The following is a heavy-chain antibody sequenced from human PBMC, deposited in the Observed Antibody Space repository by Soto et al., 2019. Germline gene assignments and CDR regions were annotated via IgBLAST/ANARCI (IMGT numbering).Heavy chain of an antibody. Sequence: QVQLVESGGGVVQPGRSLRLSCAASGFTFSSYAMHWVRQAPGKGLEWVAVVSYDGSNKYYADSVTGRFTISRDNSKNTLYLKMNSMRAEDTAVYYCARDRVVVPATYCSGGSCYSGGFDYWGQGTLVTVSS. CDR3: ARDRVVVPATYCSGGSCYSGGFDY. CDR2: VSYDGSNK. D-gene: IGHD2-15*01. CDR1: GFTFSSYA. J-gene: IGHJ4*02. V-gene: IGHV3-30-3*01.